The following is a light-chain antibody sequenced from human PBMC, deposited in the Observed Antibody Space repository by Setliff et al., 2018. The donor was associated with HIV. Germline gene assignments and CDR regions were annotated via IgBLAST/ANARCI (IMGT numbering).Light chain of an antibody. Sequence: QSALAQPRSVSGSRGQSVPFSCTGASSDVGGYDYVSWYQQQPGKAPKLIIYDVSKRPSGVPARFSGFKSGNTASLTISGLQPEDESDYYCCSYEITHRFVFGTGTKVTV. CDR2: DVS. CDR1: SSDVGGYDY. J-gene: IGLJ1*01. V-gene: IGLV2-11*01. CDR3: CSYEITHRFV.